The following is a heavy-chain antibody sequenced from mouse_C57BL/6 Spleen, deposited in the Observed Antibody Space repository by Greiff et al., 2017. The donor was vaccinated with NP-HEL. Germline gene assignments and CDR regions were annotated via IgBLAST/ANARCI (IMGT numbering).Heavy chain of an antibody. CDR1: GYTFTEYT. J-gene: IGHJ2*01. CDR2: FYPGSGSI. V-gene: IGHV1-62-2*01. Sequence: VQVVESGAELVKPGASVKLSCKASGYTFTEYTIHWVKQRSGQGLEWIGWFYPGSGSIKYNEKIKDKATLTADKSSSTVYMELSRLTSEDSAVYVCARHQRIHITTSGGFDYWGQGTTLTVSS. CDR3: ARHQRIHITTSGGFDY. D-gene: IGHD1-1*01.